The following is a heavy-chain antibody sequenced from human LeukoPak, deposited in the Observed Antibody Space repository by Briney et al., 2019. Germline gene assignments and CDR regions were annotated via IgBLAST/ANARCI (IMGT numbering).Heavy chain of an antibody. V-gene: IGHV3-53*01. CDR1: GFTVSSNY. Sequence: GGSLRLSCAASGFTVSSNYMSWVREAPGKGLEWVSVIYSGGSTYYADSVKGRFTISRDNSKNTLYLQMNSLRAEDTAVYYCARDSGDGYNSFDYWGQGTLVTVSS. J-gene: IGHJ4*02. CDR2: IYSGGST. D-gene: IGHD5-24*01. CDR3: ARDSGDGYNSFDY.